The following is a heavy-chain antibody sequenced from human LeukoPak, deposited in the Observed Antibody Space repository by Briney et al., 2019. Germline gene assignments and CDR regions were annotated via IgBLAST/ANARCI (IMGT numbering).Heavy chain of an antibody. CDR2: TYYRSKWYN. V-gene: IGHV6-1*01. J-gene: IGHJ6*03. CDR1: GESVSSNSVA. CDR3: ASETGSYYMDV. D-gene: IGHD3-9*01. Sequence: SQTLSLTCGISGESVSSNSVAWNWIRQSPSRGLEWLGRTYYRSKWYNDYAVSVTSRITINPDTSKNHFSLQLNSVTPEDTAVYYCASETGSYYMDVWGKGTTVTVSS.